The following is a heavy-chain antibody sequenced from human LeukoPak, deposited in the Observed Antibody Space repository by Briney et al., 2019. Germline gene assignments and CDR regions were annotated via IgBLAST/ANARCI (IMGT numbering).Heavy chain of an antibody. CDR2: INPNSGGT. Sequence: ASVKVSCKASGYTFTGYYMHWVRQAPGQGLEWMGWINPNSGGTNYAQKFQGRVAMTRDTSISTAYMELSRLRSGDTAVYYCARAYYDILTGYENFDYWGQGTLVTVSS. J-gene: IGHJ4*02. CDR1: GYTFTGYY. CDR3: ARAYYDILTGYENFDY. V-gene: IGHV1-2*02. D-gene: IGHD3-9*01.